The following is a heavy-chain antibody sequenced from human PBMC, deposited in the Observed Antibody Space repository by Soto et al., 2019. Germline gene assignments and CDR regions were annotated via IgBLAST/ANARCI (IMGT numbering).Heavy chain of an antibody. J-gene: IGHJ4*02. CDR2: ISYDGSNK. D-gene: IGHD3-3*01. Sequence: QVQLVESGGAVVQPGRSLRPSCAASGFTFSNYGMHWARQAPGKGLEWVAVISYDGSNKYYADSVKGRFTISRDNSKNTLYLQMNSLRAEDTAVYYCAKEYYDFWSGYYIQDYWGQGTLVTVSS. V-gene: IGHV3-30*18. CDR3: AKEYYDFWSGYYIQDY. CDR1: GFTFSNYG.